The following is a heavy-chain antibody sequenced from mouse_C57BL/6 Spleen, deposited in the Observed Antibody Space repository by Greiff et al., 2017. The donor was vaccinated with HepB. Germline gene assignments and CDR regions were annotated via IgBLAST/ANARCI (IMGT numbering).Heavy chain of an antibody. Sequence: QVQLQQSGPGLVQPSQSLSITCTVSGFSLTSYGVHWVRQSPGKGLEWLGVIWSGGSTDYNAAFISRLSISKDNSKSQVFFKMNSLQADDTAIYYCASPYGSSSYFDVWGTGTTVTVSS. CDR1: GFSLTSYG. CDR3: ASPYGSSSYFDV. D-gene: IGHD1-1*01. CDR2: IWSGGST. V-gene: IGHV2-2*01. J-gene: IGHJ1*03.